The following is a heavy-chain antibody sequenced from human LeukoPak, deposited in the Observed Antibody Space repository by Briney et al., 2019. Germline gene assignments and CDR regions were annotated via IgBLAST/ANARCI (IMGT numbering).Heavy chain of an antibody. CDR3: ARHSFYYYGSGSHFDY. V-gene: IGHV4-39*01. D-gene: IGHD3-10*01. CDR1: GGSISSSGYT. J-gene: IGHJ4*02. Sequence: SETLSLTCTVSGGSISSSGYTWGWIRQPPGKGLEWIGSISYSGSTFHNPSLKSRVTISVDTSNNQFSLKLSSVTAADTAVYYCARHSFYYYGSGSHFDYWGQGSLVTVSS. CDR2: ISYSGST.